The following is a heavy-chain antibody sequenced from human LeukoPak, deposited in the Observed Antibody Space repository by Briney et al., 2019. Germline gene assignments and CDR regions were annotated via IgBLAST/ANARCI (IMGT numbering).Heavy chain of an antibody. D-gene: IGHD3-22*01. Sequence: ASVKVSCKASGYSFTSYGAIWVRQAPGQGLEWMGWISTDNGDTKFAQKFQGRVTLTTDTSTSTGDMELRSLRSDDTAVYYCARDGYYRHFDYWGQGTLVTVSS. CDR2: ISTDNGDT. CDR1: GYSFTSYG. CDR3: ARDGYYRHFDY. J-gene: IGHJ4*02. V-gene: IGHV1-18*01.